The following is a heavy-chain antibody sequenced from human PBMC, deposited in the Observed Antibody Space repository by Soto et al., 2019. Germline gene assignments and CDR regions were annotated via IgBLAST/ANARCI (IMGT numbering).Heavy chain of an antibody. J-gene: IGHJ6*02. CDR3: AKGERGYSSSWYDNEYYYYGMDV. V-gene: IGHV3-30*18. D-gene: IGHD6-13*01. CDR2: ISYDGSNK. CDR1: GFTLSSYG. Sequence: QVQLVESGGGVVQPGRSLRLSCAASGFTLSSYGMHWVRQAPGKGLEWVAVISYDGSNKYYADSVKGRFTISRDNSKNTLYLQMNSLRAEDTAVYYCAKGERGYSSSWYDNEYYYYGMDVWGQGTTVTVSS.